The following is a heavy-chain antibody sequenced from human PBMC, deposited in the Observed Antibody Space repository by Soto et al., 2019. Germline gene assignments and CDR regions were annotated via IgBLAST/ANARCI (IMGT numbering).Heavy chain of an antibody. CDR3: ARGRGDYYDSSGYYYPFDY. Sequence: GGSLRLSCAASGFTFGSYDMHWVRQATGKGLEWVSAIGTAGDTYYPGSVKGRFTISRENAKNSLYLQMNSLRAGDTAVYYCARGRGDYYDSSGYYYPFDYWGQGTLVTVSS. CDR1: GFTFGSYD. CDR2: IGTAGDT. D-gene: IGHD3-22*01. J-gene: IGHJ4*02. V-gene: IGHV3-13*01.